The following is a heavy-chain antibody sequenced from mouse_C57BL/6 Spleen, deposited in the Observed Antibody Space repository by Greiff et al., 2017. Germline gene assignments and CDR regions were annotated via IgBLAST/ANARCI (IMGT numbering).Heavy chain of an antibody. CDR1: GYTFTSYW. J-gene: IGHJ3*01. Sequence: QVQLQQPGAELVKPGASVKLSCKASGYTFTSYWMQWVKQRPGQGLEWIGEIDPSDSYTNYNQKFKGKATLTVDTSSSTAYMQLSSLTSEDSAVYYCARSKGDYPLAYWGQGTLVTVSA. CDR3: ARSKGDYPLAY. V-gene: IGHV1-50*01. CDR2: IDPSDSYT. D-gene: IGHD2-4*01.